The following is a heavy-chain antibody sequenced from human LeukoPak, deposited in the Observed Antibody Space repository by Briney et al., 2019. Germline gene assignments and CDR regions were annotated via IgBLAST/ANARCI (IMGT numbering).Heavy chain of an antibody. D-gene: IGHD5-12*01. J-gene: IGHJ4*02. Sequence: GRSLRLSCAASGFTFDDYARHWVRQAPGKGLEWVSGISWNSGSIGYADSVKGRFTISRDNAKNSLYLQMNSLRAEDTALYYCAKDTGQWLRSQYYFDYWGQGTLVTVSS. CDR3: AKDTGQWLRSQYYFDY. CDR2: ISWNSGSI. CDR1: GFTFDDYA. V-gene: IGHV3-9*01.